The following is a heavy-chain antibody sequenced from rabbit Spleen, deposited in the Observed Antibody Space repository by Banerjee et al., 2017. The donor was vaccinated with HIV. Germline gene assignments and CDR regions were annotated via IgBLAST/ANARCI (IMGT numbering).Heavy chain of an antibody. CDR3: ASSYIGYGDMFNL. Sequence: QSLEESGGDLVKPGASLTLTCAASGFSFSNSYWIYWVRQAPGKGLEWIACIYTGSGSTYYASWAKGRFTISKTSSTTVTLQMTSLTAADTATYFCASSYIGYGDMFNLWGPGTLVTVS. CDR2: IYTGSGST. V-gene: IGHV1S40*01. D-gene: IGHD2-1*01. J-gene: IGHJ4*01. CDR1: GFSFSNSYW.